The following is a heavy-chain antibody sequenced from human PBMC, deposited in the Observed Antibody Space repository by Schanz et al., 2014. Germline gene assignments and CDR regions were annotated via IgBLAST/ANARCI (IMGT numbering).Heavy chain of an antibody. J-gene: IGHJ6*02. Sequence: EVQLVESGGGVVRPGGSLRLSCAASGFGFDDYAMSWVRQAPGKGLEWVSSISSSGSSIYYADSVKGRFTISRDNANNSLFLQMNSLRAEDTAVYYCAKDVRPVANTVHFYYMDVWGQGTTVTVSS. CDR1: GFGFDDYA. CDR3: AKDVRPVANTVHFYYMDV. V-gene: IGHV3-21*04. D-gene: IGHD6-19*01. CDR2: ISSSGSSI.